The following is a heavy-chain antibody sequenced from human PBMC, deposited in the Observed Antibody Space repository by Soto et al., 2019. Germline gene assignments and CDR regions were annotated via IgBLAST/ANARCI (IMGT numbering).Heavy chain of an antibody. D-gene: IGHD3-10*01. CDR2: IQDGGSI. CDR1: GFSVSNTY. Sequence: EVLLEESGGGLVQPGGSLRLSCEASGFSVSNTYMTWVRQAPGKGLEWVSVIQDGGSISYIDYVRDRFTSSRDSSKNMVFLQMNSMGPEDTAVYFCARGEGSGSNALGYWGQGTLVTVSS. CDR3: ARGEGSGSNALGY. V-gene: IGHV3-66*01. J-gene: IGHJ4*02.